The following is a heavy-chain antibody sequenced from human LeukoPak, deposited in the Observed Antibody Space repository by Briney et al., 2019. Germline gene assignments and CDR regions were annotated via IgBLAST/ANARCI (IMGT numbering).Heavy chain of an antibody. V-gene: IGHV3-23*01. CDR3: AKDRPLRYFDWLSEYFDY. D-gene: IGHD3-9*01. J-gene: IGHJ4*02. CDR1: GSTFSSYA. CDR2: ISGSGGST. Sequence: PGGSLRLSCAASGSTFSSYAMSWVRQAPGKGLEWVSAISGSGGSTYYADSVKGRFTISRDNSKNTLYLQMNSLRAEDTAVYYCAKDRPLRYFDWLSEYFDYWGQGTLVTVSS.